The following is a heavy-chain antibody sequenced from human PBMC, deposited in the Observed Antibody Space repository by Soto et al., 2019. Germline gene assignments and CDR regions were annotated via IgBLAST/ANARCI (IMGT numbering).Heavy chain of an antibody. J-gene: IGHJ6*04. CDR3: TRRPVDYGSNYGMDV. D-gene: IGHD4-17*01. V-gene: IGHV3-73*01. Sequence: GSLRLSCAASGFTFSGSAMHWVRQASGKGLEWVGRIRSKANSYATAYAASVKGRFTISRDDSKNTAYLQMNSLKTEDTAVYYCTRRPVDYGSNYGMDVGGKGTTVTVSS. CDR2: IRSKANSYAT. CDR1: GFTFSGSA.